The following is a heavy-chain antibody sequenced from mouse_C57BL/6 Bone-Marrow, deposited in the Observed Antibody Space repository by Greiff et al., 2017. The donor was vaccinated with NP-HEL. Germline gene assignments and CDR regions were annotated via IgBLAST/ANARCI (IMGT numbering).Heavy chain of an antibody. J-gene: IGHJ3*01. Sequence: EVQLLQSGPDLVKPGASVKLSCKASGYTFTDYYMNWVKQRHGKSLEWIGDIKHNNGGTSYNQKFKGKATLTVDKSSSTAYMELRSLTSEDSAVYYCARDDLLWLVAYWGQGTLVTVSA. CDR2: IKHNNGGT. D-gene: IGHD2-2*01. CDR1: GYTFTDYY. CDR3: ARDDLLWLVAY. V-gene: IGHV1-26*01.